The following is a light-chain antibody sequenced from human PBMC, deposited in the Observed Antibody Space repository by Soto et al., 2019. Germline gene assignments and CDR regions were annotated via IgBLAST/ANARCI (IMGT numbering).Light chain of an antibody. V-gene: IGLV2-23*02. CDR1: SNDVGSYNP. CDR3: FSYAGTATVVV. CDR2: EDT. Sequence: QSALTQPASVSGSLGQSITISCTGTSNDVGSYNPVSWYQQYPGKAPKLMIYEDTQRPSGLSNRFSGSKSGNKASLTISGLQAEDEADYYCFSYAGTATVVVFGGGTKVTVL. J-gene: IGLJ2*01.